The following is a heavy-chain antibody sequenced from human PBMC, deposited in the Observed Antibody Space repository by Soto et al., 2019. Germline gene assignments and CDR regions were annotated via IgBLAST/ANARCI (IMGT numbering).Heavy chain of an antibody. Sequence: PGGSLRLSCAASGFTFSSYSMNWVRQAPGKGLEWVSYISSSSSTIYYADSVKGRFTISRDNAKNSLYLQMNSLRAEDTAVYYCARRGYTTGSRGNYYYYYGMDVWGQGTTVTVSS. CDR3: ARRGYTTGSRGNYYYYYGMDV. J-gene: IGHJ6*02. D-gene: IGHD1-1*01. CDR2: ISSSSSTI. CDR1: GFTFSSYS. V-gene: IGHV3-48*01.